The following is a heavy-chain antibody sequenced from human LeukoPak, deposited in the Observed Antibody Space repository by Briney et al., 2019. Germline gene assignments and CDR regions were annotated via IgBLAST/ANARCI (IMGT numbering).Heavy chain of an antibody. J-gene: IGHJ4*02. CDR1: GYTFTGYY. CDR2: INPNSGGT. D-gene: IGHD6-6*01. V-gene: IGHV1-2*02. CDR3: ARTDEYSSSPVDY. Sequence: ASVKVSCKASGYTFTGYYMHWVRQAPGQGLEWMGWINPNSGGTNYAQKFQGRVTMTRDTSISTAYMELSRLKSDDTAVYYCARTDEYSSSPVDYWGQGTLVTVSS.